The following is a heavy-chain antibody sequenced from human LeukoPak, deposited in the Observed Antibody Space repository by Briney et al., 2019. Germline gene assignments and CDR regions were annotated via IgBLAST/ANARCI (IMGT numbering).Heavy chain of an antibody. Sequence: PGGSLRLSCVGSGFTLSDHYMGWVRQAPGKGLEWVSSISSSSSYIYYADSVKGRFTISRDDAKNSLYLQMNSLRAEDTAVYYCARDLIAVAAKGYWGQGTLVTVSS. CDR3: ARDLIAVAAKGY. CDR2: ISSSSSYI. D-gene: IGHD6-19*01. J-gene: IGHJ4*02. CDR1: GFTLSDHY. V-gene: IGHV3-21*01.